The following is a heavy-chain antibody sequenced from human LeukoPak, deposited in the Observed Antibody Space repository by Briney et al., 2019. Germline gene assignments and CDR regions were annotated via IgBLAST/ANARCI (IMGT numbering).Heavy chain of an antibody. D-gene: IGHD5-18*01. CDR2: IYYSGST. CDR1: GGSISSYY. J-gene: IGHJ4*02. CDR3: ARCGGYSYGPNYDY. V-gene: IGHV4-59*12. Sequence: SETLSLTCTVSGGSISSYYWSWIRQPPGKGLEWIGYIYYSGSTNYNPSLKSRVTISVDTSKNQFSLKLSSVTAADTAVYYCARCGGYSYGPNYDYWGQGTLVTVSS.